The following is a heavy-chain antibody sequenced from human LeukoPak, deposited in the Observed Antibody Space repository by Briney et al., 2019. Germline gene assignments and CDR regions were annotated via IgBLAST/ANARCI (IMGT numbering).Heavy chain of an antibody. CDR3: AKESLVGSSSDF. V-gene: IGHV3-23*01. CDR1: GFTFSSYA. D-gene: IGHD2-8*02. J-gene: IGHJ4*02. CDR2: VSGSGGST. Sequence: GGTLRLSCAGSGFTFSSYAMSWVRQASGKGLEWGSTVSGSGGSTYYAESVKGRYTISKDNSKHTLYLQMKRLRVDDTAVYYCAKESLVGSSSDFWGQGTLVTVSS.